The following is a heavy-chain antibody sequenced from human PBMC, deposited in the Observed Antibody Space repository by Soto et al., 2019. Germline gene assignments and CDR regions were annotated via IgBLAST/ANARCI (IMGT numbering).Heavy chain of an antibody. CDR1: GASITRSSYY. J-gene: IGHJ6*02. D-gene: IGHD5-18*01. V-gene: IGHV4-39*01. CDR2: IHSHSGCT. Sequence: QLQLHESGPGLVKPSETLSLTCSVSGASITRSSYYWAWLRQPPGQGLGWIASIHSHSGCTYYDPASKGRVLISVDTSKNHFSLTLSSVTAADTAVYSCARPGYAYGLDVWGQGTTVTVSS. CDR3: ARPGYAYGLDV.